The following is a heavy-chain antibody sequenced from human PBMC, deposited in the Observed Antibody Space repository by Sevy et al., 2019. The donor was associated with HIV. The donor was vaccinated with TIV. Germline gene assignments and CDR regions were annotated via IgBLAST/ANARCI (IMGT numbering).Heavy chain of an antibody. J-gene: IGHJ4*02. V-gene: IGHV3-30*18. CDR3: AKALHDYSNLYYFDY. CDR2: ISYDGSNK. D-gene: IGHD4-4*01. Sequence: GGSLRLSCAASGFTFSSYGMHWVRQAPGKGLEWVAVISYDGSNKYYADSVKGRFTISRDNSKNTLYLQRNSLRAEDTAVYYCAKALHDYSNLYYFDYWGQGTLVTVSS. CDR1: GFTFSSYG.